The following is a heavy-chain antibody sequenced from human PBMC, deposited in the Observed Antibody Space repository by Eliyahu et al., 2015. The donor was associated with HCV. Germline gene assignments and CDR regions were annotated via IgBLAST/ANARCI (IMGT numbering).Heavy chain of an antibody. CDR1: GFTFNSYA. CDR3: AREARGPYDY. V-gene: IGHV3-64*01. D-gene: IGHD3-10*01. Sequence: EVQLVESGGGLVQPGGSLRLSCAASGFTFNSYAMHWVRQATGKGLEYVXAISSNGGSTYYANSVKGRFTISRDNSKNTLYLQMGSLRAEDMAVYYCAREARGPYDYWGQGTLVTVSS. J-gene: IGHJ4*02. CDR2: ISSNGGST.